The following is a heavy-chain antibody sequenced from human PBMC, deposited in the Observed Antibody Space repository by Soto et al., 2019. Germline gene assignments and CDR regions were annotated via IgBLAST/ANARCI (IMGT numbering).Heavy chain of an antibody. CDR3: ARSSVGSGSYYAYYYYGMDV. V-gene: IGHV4-31*03. CDR2: IYYSGST. J-gene: IGHJ6*02. D-gene: IGHD3-10*01. CDR1: GGSISSGGYY. Sequence: SETLSLTCTVSGGSISSGGYYWSWIRQHPGKGLEWIGYIYYSGSTYYNPSLKSRVTISVDTSKNQFSLKLSSVTAADTAVYYCARSSVGSGSYYAYYYYGMDVWGQGTTVTVSS.